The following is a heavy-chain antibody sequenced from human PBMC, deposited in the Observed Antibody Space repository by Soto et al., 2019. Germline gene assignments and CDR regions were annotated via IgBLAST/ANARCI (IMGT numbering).Heavy chain of an antibody. CDR1: VFSFITHA. V-gene: IGHV3-23*01. CDR2: ISSGGTTT. CDR3: AREGGSIGGWFGRKFDS. D-gene: IGHD6-19*01. J-gene: IGHJ4*02. Sequence: GWSLRLACTFSVFSFITHAMSWVRQAPGKGLEWVSSISSGGTTTFYAASVEGRFTISRDKSKHTLYLHMNSLRADHTAVYYCAREGGSIGGWFGRKFDSWGQGTKVTVSS.